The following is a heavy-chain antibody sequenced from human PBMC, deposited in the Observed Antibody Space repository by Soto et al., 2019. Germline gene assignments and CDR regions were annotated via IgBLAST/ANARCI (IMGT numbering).Heavy chain of an antibody. CDR1: ACSFSSSA. Sequence: RLPCADSACSFSSSAMHWIRQAPGKGLEWVAVISFDGNIIHYADSVKGRFIISRDNSKNTLYLQMHSLSGEDTVVYYCARTFDTITYYFDYWGQGTLVNLSS. CDR3: ARTFDTITYYFDY. D-gene: IGHD3-9*01. CDR2: ISFDGNII. J-gene: IGHJ4*02. V-gene: IGHV3-30-3*01.